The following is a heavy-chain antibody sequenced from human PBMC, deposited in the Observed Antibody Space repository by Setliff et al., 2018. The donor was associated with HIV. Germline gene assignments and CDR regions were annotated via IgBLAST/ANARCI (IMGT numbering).Heavy chain of an antibody. J-gene: IGHJ3*02. V-gene: IGHV1-18*01. D-gene: IGHD1-26*01. CDR2: IRAYNGNT. CDR3: ARDSEWGSYIFWTFDI. Sequence: ASVKVSCKASGYTFTSYGISWVRQAPGQGLEWMGWIRAYNGNTNYAQKLQGRDTMTTDTSTSTAYMELRSLRSDDTAVYYCARDSEWGSYIFWTFDIWGQGTMVTVSS. CDR1: GYTFTSYG.